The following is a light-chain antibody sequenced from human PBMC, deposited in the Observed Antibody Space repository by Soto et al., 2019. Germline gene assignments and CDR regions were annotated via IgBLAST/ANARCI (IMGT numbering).Light chain of an antibody. CDR2: DAS. V-gene: IGKV3-11*01. J-gene: IGKJ5*01. Sequence: EIVLTRSQATLTFSPGETDTLSCRASQSIRNYLAWYQHKPGHAPRILIFDASNRATGIPARFSGIGSGTDFTLTISGMEPEDFAIDYCQTRGNWPQFGQGTRLEIK. CDR1: QSIRNY. CDR3: QTRGNWPQ.